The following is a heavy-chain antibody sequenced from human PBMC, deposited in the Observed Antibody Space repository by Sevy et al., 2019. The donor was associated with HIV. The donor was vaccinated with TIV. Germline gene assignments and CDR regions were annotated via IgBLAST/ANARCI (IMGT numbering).Heavy chain of an antibody. CDR2: LSFGCGEI. J-gene: IGHJ4*02. Sequence: GGSLRLSCAASGFTFSKYSMSWLRQPPGKGLEWVSTLSFGCGEINYADSVKGRFTISRDNSKSSVYLQMNNLRPEDTAVYYCAREGCTKPHDYSGQRTLVTVSS. CDR1: GFTFSKYS. CDR3: AREGCTKPHDY. D-gene: IGHD2-8*01. V-gene: IGHV3-23*01.